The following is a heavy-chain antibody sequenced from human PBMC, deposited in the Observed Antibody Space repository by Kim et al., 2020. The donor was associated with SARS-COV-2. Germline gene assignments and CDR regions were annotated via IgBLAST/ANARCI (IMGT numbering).Heavy chain of an antibody. J-gene: IGHJ6*02. CDR1: GFTFSSYA. CDR3: AKVDGDYGFVVVPYYYYYGMDV. V-gene: IGHV3-23*01. D-gene: IGHD4-17*01. Sequence: GGSLRLSCAASGFTFSSYAMSWVRQAPGKGLEWVSAISGSGGSTYYADSVKGRFTISRDNSKNTLYLQMNSLRAEDTAVYYCAKVDGDYGFVVVPYYYYYGMDVWGQGTTVTVSS. CDR2: ISGSGGST.